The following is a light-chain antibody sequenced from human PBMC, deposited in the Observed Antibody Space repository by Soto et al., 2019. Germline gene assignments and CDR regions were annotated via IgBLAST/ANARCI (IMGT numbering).Light chain of an antibody. J-gene: IGKJ4*01. CDR3: REYNNGHPIT. V-gene: IGKV3-15*01. CDR2: GAS. CDR1: QSISSK. Sequence: EIVMTQSPATLSVSPGERATLSCRASQSISSKLAWYQQKPGQAPRLLIYGASTRATGIPVRFSGSGSGTEFTLTITSLQSEDFAVYYCREYNNGHPITFGGGTKVEIK.